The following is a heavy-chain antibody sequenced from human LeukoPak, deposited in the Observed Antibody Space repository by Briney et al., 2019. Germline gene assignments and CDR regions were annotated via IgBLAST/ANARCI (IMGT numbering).Heavy chain of an antibody. V-gene: IGHV4-39*07. CDR3: ARDRGVTTSNWFDP. D-gene: IGHD1-1*01. CDR1: SVSISTSNYY. Sequence: SETLPLTCTVSSVSISTSNYYWGWIRQPPGKGLEWIGSIYHSGSTYYNPSLKSRVTISVDTSKNQFSLKLSSVTAADTAVYYCARDRGVTTSNWFDPWGQGTLVTVSS. CDR2: IYHSGST. J-gene: IGHJ5*02.